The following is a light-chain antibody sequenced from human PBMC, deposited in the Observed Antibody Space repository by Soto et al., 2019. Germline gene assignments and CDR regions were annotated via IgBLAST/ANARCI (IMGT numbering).Light chain of an antibody. J-gene: IGKJ2*01. CDR3: QQYYSTPPDYT. V-gene: IGKV4-1*01. CDR1: QSVLYSSNNRNY. Sequence: IVMTQSPDSLAVSLGERATINCKSSQSVLYSSNNRNYIAWYQQKPGQPPKLLIYWASTRESGVPDRFSGSGSGTDFTLTISSLQAEDVAVSYCQQYYSTPPDYTFGQGTKLEI. CDR2: WAS.